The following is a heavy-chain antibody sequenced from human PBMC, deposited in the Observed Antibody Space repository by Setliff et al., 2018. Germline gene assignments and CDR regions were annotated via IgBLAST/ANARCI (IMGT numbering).Heavy chain of an antibody. D-gene: IGHD2-21*02. CDR2: IWYDGSNK. J-gene: IGHJ4*02. CDR3: AKDPLYCGGDCYSEGYYFDY. Sequence: GGSLRLSCAASGFTFSSYGMHWVRQAPGKGLEWVAVIWYDGSNKYYADSVKGRFTISRDNSKNTLYLQMNSLRAEDTAVYYCAKDPLYCGGDCYSEGYYFDYWGQGTLVTVSS. V-gene: IGHV3-33*06. CDR1: GFTFSSYG.